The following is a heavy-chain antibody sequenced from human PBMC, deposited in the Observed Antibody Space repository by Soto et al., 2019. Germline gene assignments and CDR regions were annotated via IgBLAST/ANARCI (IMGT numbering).Heavy chain of an antibody. J-gene: IGHJ3*02. CDR2: IIPILGIA. D-gene: IGHD6-19*01. CDR1: GGTFSSYT. CDR3: ASPGIAVAGPSDAFDI. V-gene: IGHV1-69*02. Sequence: SVKVSCKASGGTFSSYTISWVRQAPGQGLEWMGRIIPILGIANYAQKFQGRVTITADKSTSTAKKELSSLRSEDTAVYYCASPGIAVAGPSDAFDIWGQGTMVTVSS.